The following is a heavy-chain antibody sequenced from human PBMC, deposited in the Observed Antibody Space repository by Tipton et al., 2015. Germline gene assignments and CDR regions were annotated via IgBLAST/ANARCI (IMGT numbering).Heavy chain of an antibody. J-gene: IGHJ4*02. CDR1: EFTFSTYW. CDR2: TSHSGGT. CDR3: ACQDYDSLTRDYQTVDY. Sequence: LRLSCASSEFTFSTYWMTWVRQAPGKGLEWIGYTSHSGGTFYNPSLKSRVTMSRDTSKNQFSLKLTSVTAADTAVYYCACQDYDSLTRDYQTVDYWGQGTQVTVSS. D-gene: IGHD3-9*01. V-gene: IGHV4-59*04.